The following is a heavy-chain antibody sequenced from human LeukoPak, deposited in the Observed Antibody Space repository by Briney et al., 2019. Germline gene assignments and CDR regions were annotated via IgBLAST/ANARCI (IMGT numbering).Heavy chain of an antibody. Sequence: PGGSLRLSCAASGFTFSDYYMNWIRQAPGKGLEWVSYISSGGGTRSYADSVKGRFTISRDNSKNTLYLQMNSLRAEDTAVYYCAKSSSWEQWLVRVAFDIWGQGTMVTVSS. V-gene: IGHV3-11*04. CDR3: AKSSSWEQWLVRVAFDI. D-gene: IGHD6-19*01. CDR2: ISSGGGTR. J-gene: IGHJ3*02. CDR1: GFTFSDYY.